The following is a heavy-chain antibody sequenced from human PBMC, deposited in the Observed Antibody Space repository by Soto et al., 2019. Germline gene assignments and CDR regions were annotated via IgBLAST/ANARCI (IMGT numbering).Heavy chain of an antibody. V-gene: IGHV3-23*01. CDR1: GFTFSSYA. D-gene: IGHD3-9*01. CDR2: ISGSGGST. CDR3: AKDLLLVLRYFDWLLNEVAFDS. Sequence: PGGSLSLSCAASGFTFSSYAMSWVRQAPGKGLEWVSAISGSGGSTYYADSVKGRFTISRDHSRKTLYLQMNSLRAEDTAVYYCAKDLLLVLRYFDWLLNEVAFDSWGQGTMVTVSS. J-gene: IGHJ3*02.